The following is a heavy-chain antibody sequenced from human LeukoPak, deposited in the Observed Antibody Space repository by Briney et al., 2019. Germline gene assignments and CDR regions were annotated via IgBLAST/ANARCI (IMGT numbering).Heavy chain of an antibody. D-gene: IGHD3-3*01. CDR3: ARAGPFSYYDFRSGYYLLFDY. V-gene: IGHV1-18*01. CDR2: ISAYNSNT. J-gene: IGHJ4*02. CDR1: GYTFTSYG. Sequence: ASVKVSCKASGYTFTSYGISWVRQAPGQGLEWMGWISAYNSNTNYAQKLQGRVTMTTDTSTSTAYMELRSLRSDDTAVYYCARAGPFSYYDFRSGYYLLFDYWGQGTLVTVSS.